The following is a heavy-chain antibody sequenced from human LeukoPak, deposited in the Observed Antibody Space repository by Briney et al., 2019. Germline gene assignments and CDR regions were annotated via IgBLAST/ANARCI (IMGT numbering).Heavy chain of an antibody. J-gene: IGHJ4*02. Sequence: TGGSLRLSCAASGFTFSSYAMSWVRQAPGKGLEWVSTISSSGASTWYADPVKGRFTISRDNSKNTLYLQMNSLRAEDTAVYYCAKVPNSGWIFDYWGQGTLVTVSS. V-gene: IGHV3-23*01. CDR2: ISSSGAST. CDR1: GFTFSSYA. D-gene: IGHD6-19*01. CDR3: AKVPNSGWIFDY.